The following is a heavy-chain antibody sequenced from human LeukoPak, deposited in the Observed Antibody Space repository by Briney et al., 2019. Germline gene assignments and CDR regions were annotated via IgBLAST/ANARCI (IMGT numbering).Heavy chain of an antibody. CDR2: ITGSGGST. J-gene: IGHJ4*02. CDR3: ARDFALAEPLWFGEFGGLDY. V-gene: IGHV3-23*01. Sequence: GGSLRLSCVASGLTFSSHAMTWVRQTPGKGLEWVSGITGSGGSTYYADSVKGRFTISRDNSKNTLYLQMNSLRAEDTAVYYCARDFALAEPLWFGEFGGLDYWGQGTLVTVSS. D-gene: IGHD3-10*01. CDR1: GLTFSSHA.